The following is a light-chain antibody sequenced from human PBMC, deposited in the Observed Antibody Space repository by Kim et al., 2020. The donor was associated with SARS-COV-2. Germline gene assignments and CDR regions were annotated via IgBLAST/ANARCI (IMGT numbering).Light chain of an antibody. J-gene: IGKJ4*01. CDR2: GAS. Sequence: DIQLTQSPSFLSASVGDRVTITCRASQGISSYLAWYQQKPGKAPKLLIYGASTLQIGVPSRFSGSGSGTEFTLTISSLQPEDFATYYCQQLNSYPRLTFGGGTKLEI. CDR3: QQLNSYPRLT. CDR1: QGISSY. V-gene: IGKV1-9*01.